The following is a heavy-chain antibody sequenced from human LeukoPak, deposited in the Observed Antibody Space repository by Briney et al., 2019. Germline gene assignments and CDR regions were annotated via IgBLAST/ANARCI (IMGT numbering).Heavy chain of an antibody. CDR3: AKDGPRPLSHYDSSGYAFDI. Sequence: PGGSLRLSCAASGFTFSSYGMHWVRQAPGKGLEWVAVISYDGSNKYYADSVKGRFTISRDNSKNTLYLQMNSLRAEDTAVYYCAKDGPRPLSHYDSSGYAFDIWGQGTMVTVSS. D-gene: IGHD3-22*01. CDR2: ISYDGSNK. CDR1: GFTFSSYG. V-gene: IGHV3-30*18. J-gene: IGHJ3*02.